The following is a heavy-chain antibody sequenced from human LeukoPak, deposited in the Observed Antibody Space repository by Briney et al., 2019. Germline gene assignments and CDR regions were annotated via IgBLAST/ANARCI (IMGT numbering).Heavy chain of an antibody. CDR3: ARTTGTPEAGILDS. V-gene: IGHV3-33*01. Sequence: GGSLRLSCAASGFTFSSYGMHWVRQAPGKGLEWVAIIWYDGSNRYYADAVTGRFTVSKDNSKNTLYLQMNSLGAEDTAMYYCARTTGTPEAGILDSWGRGTLVTASS. D-gene: IGHD6-13*01. CDR1: GFTFSSYG. CDR2: IWYDGSNR. J-gene: IGHJ5*01.